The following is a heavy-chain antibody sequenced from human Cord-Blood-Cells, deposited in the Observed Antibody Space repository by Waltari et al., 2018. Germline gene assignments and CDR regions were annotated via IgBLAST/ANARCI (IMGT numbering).Heavy chain of an antibody. V-gene: IGHV1-69*06. J-gene: IGHJ5*02. CDR3: ATGGDCSSTSCFADNWFDP. CDR2: IHPIFGTA. D-gene: IGHD2-2*01. CDR1: GGTFSSYA. Sequence: QVQLVQSGAEVKKPGSSVKVSCKASGGTFSSYAISWVRQAPGQGLEWMGGIHPIFGTANYAQKFQGRVTITADKSTSTAYMELSSLRSEDTAVYYCATGGDCSSTSCFADNWFDPWGQGTLVTISS.